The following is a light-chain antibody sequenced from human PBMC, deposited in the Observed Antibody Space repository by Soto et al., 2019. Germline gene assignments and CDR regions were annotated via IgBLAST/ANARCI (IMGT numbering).Light chain of an antibody. CDR3: QQYDSFTWT. CDR2: KAS. V-gene: IGKV1-5*03. Sequence: DIQMTQSPSTLSASVGDRVTITCRASQSINSWLAWYQQKAGKAPKLLIYKASTLASGVPSRFSGGESGTEFTLTISSLQPDDFATYYCQQYDSFTWTFGQGTKVEFK. CDR1: QSINSW. J-gene: IGKJ1*01.